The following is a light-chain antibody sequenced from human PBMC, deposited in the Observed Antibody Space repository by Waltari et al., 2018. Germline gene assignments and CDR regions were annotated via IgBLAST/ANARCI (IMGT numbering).Light chain of an antibody. CDR3: QSYDSSLTVV. Sequence: QSVLTQPPSVSGAPGQRVTISCTGSSSNIGADFDVHWYQQFPGTAPKLLIYGNNNRPSGVPDRFSGSMSGSSASLAITGLQAEDEADYYCQSYDSSLTVVFGGGTKLTVL. V-gene: IGLV1-40*01. J-gene: IGLJ2*01. CDR2: GNN. CDR1: SSNIGADFD.